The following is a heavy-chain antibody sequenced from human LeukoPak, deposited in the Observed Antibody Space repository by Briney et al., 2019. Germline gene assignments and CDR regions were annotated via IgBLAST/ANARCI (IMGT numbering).Heavy chain of an antibody. J-gene: IGHJ5*02. CDR3: AREGGDPRWLDP. Sequence: PSETLSLTCTVSGGSISSYYWSWIRQPPGKGLEWIGYIYYSGSTNYNPSLKSRVTISVDTSKNQFSLKLSSVTAADTAVYSCAREGGDPRWLDPWGQGTLVTVSS. D-gene: IGHD6-25*01. CDR2: IYYSGST. V-gene: IGHV4-59*01. CDR1: GGSISSYY.